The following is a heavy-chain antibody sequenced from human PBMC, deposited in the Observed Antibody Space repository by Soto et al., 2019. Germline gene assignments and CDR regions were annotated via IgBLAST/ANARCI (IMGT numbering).Heavy chain of an antibody. V-gene: IGHV1-18*01. D-gene: IGHD6-19*01. CDR1: GYTFTSYG. Sequence: APVKVSCKASGYTFTSYGISWVRQAPGQGLEWMGWISAYNGNTNYAQKLQGRVTMTTDTSTSTAYMELRSLRSDDTAVYYCARLRGRGQWLVSSSAHYYYMDVWGKGTTVTVSS. J-gene: IGHJ6*03. CDR3: ARLRGRGQWLVSSSAHYYYMDV. CDR2: ISAYNGNT.